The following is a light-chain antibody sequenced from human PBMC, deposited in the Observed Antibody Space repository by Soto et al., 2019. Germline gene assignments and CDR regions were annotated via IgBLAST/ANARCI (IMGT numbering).Light chain of an antibody. J-gene: IGLJ1*01. CDR2: DTS. CDR3: MLSYRGAYV. V-gene: IGLV7-46*01. CDR1: TGAVTTGHY. Sequence: QAVVTQEPSLTVAPGGTVTLTCGSSTGAVTTGHYPYWFQLKPGQVPRPLIYDTSNKFSWTPVRFSGSPLGGKAALTLSGAQPEDEADYYCMLSYRGAYVFGPGTKVTVL.